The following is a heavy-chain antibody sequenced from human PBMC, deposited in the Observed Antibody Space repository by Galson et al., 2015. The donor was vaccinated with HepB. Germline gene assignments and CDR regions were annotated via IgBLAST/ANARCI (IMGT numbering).Heavy chain of an antibody. Sequence: SVKVSCKASGGTPSSYAISWVRQAPGQGLEWMGGIITIFGTANYAQKFQGRVTITADESTSTAYMELSSLRSEDTAVYYCATENRVDVRGWMAFDYWGQGTLVTVSS. CDR3: ATENRVDVRGWMAFDY. CDR1: GGTPSSYA. CDR2: IITIFGTA. V-gene: IGHV1-69*13. D-gene: IGHD5-24*01. J-gene: IGHJ4*02.